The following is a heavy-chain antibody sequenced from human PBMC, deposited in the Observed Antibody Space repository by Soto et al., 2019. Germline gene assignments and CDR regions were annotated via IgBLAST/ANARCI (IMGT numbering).Heavy chain of an antibody. CDR2: INHSGST. D-gene: IGHD6-19*01. CDR3: ARGGPSIAVVDY. CDR1: GGSFSGYY. J-gene: IGHJ4*02. V-gene: IGHV4-34*01. Sequence: SETLSLTCAVYGGSFSGYYWSWIRQPPGKGLEWIGEINHSGSTNYNPSLKSRVTISVDTSKNQFSLKLSSVTAADTAVYYCARGGPSIAVVDYWGQGTLVTVS.